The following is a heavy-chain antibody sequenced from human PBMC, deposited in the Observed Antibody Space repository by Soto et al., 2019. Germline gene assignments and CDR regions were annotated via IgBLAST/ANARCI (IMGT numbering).Heavy chain of an antibody. CDR1: GYTFTGYY. CDR3: ARAHCSSTSCYVISWFDP. Sequence: ASVKVSCKASGYTFTGYYMHWVRQAHGQGLEWMGWINPNSGGTNYAQKFQGWVTMTRDTSISTAYMELSRLRSDDTAVYYCARAHCSSTSCYVISWFDPWGKGTLVTVSS. J-gene: IGHJ5*02. CDR2: INPNSGGT. V-gene: IGHV1-2*04. D-gene: IGHD2-2*01.